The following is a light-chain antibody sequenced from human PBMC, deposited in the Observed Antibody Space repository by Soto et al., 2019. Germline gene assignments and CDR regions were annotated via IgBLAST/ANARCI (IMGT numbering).Light chain of an antibody. CDR3: AAWDDSLNGVV. V-gene: IGLV1-44*01. CDR1: SSNIGSNT. CDR2: SNN. J-gene: IGLJ2*01. Sequence: QSVLTQPPSASGTPGQRVTISCSGISSNIGSNTLSWYQQLPGTAPKLLIYSNNRRPSGVPDRFSGSKSGTSASLAISGLQSEDEADYYCAAWDDSLNGVVFGGGTQLTVL.